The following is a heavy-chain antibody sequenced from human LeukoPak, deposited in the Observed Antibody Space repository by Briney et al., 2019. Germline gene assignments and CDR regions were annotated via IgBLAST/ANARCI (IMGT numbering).Heavy chain of an antibody. J-gene: IGHJ5*02. V-gene: IGHV1-46*03. CDR1: GYTFTTYY. CDR2: VYPSGGST. CDR3: ARIYDISNSWFDP. Sequence: ASVKVSCKASGYTFTTYYMHWVRQAPGQGLEWMGMVYPSGGSTSYAQKFQGRVTMTRDTSTSTIYMEMSSLRSEDTAVYYCARIYDISNSWFDPWGQGTLVTVSS. D-gene: IGHD3-9*01.